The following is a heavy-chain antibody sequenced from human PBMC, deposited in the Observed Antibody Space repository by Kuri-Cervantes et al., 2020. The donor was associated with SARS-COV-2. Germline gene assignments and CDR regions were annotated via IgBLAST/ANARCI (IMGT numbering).Heavy chain of an antibody. CDR1: GFTFSSYA. CDR2: ISGSGGST. D-gene: IGHD5-18*01. J-gene: IGHJ4*02. V-gene: IGHV3-23*01. Sequence: GESLKISCAASGFTFSSYAMSWVRQAPGKGLEWVSAISGSGGSTYYADSVKGRFTISRDNSKSTLYLQLNSLRPEDTAVYYCARSSDTAMERELDYWGQGTLVTVSS. CDR3: ARSSDTAMERELDY.